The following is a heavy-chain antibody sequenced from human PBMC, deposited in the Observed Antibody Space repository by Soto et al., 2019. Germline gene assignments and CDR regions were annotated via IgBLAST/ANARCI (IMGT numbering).Heavy chain of an antibody. CDR2: ISDNGGTT. V-gene: IGHV3-23*01. Sequence: GGSLRLSCAASEFTFSNYAMSWVRQAPGKGLEWVSSISDNGGTTYYADSVKGRFTISRDNSKNTLYLQMNSLRAEDTAVYYCAKDPQQLIVDFVYWGQGTQVTVSS. CDR1: EFTFSNYA. CDR3: AKDPQQLIVDFVY. D-gene: IGHD6-13*01. J-gene: IGHJ4*02.